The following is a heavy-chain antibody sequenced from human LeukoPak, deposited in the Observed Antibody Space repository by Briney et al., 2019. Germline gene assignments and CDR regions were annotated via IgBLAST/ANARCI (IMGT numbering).Heavy chain of an antibody. CDR1: GVSISSYY. J-gene: IGHJ6*03. D-gene: IGHD2-2*02. CDR2: IYYSGST. V-gene: IGHV4-59*01. Sequence: PSETLSLTCTVSGVSISSYYWSWIRQPPGKGLEWIGYIYYSGSTNYNPSLKSRVTISIDTSKNQFSLKVSSVTAADTAVYYCARIPAAINYNYYYMDVWGKGTTVTVSS. CDR3: ARIPAAINYNYYYMDV.